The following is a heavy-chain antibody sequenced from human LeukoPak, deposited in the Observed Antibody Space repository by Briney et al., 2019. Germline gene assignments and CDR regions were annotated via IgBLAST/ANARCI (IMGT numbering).Heavy chain of an antibody. CDR3: ARGNSAAYYYYYYMDV. Sequence: GGSLRLSCAASGFTFSSYSMNWVRQAPGKGLEWVSSISSSSSYIYYADSVKGRFTISRDNAKNSLYLQMNSLRAEDTAVYYCARGNSAAYYYYYYMDVWGKGTTVTVSS. CDR1: GFTFSSYS. D-gene: IGHD4-23*01. V-gene: IGHV3-21*01. J-gene: IGHJ6*03. CDR2: ISSSSSYI.